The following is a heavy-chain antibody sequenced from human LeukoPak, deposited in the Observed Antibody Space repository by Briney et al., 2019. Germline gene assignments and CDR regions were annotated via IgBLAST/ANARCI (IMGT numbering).Heavy chain of an antibody. CDR1: GFTFSSDS. Sequence: PGGSLRLSCAASGFTFSSDSMNWVRQAPGKGLEWVSHISSSSSTIYYADSVKGRFTISRDNSKNTLYLQMNSLRAEDTAVYYCAKDAAKYYDSSGYYSHWGQGTLVTVSS. V-gene: IGHV3-48*01. CDR2: ISSSSSTI. CDR3: AKDAAKYYDSSGYYSH. J-gene: IGHJ4*02. D-gene: IGHD3-22*01.